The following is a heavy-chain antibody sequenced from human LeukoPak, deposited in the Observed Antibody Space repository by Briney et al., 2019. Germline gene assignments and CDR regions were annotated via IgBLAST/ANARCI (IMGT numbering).Heavy chain of an antibody. V-gene: IGHV1-69*05. CDR1: GGTFSSYA. D-gene: IGHD6-19*01. J-gene: IGHJ4*02. Sequence: GASVKVSCKASGGTFSSYAISWVRQAPGQGLEWMGGIIPIFGTANYAQKFQGRVTITTDESTSTAYMELSSLRSEDTAVYYCAREIRDASGWYYLDYWGQGTLVTVSS. CDR3: AREIRDASGWYYLDY. CDR2: IIPIFGTA.